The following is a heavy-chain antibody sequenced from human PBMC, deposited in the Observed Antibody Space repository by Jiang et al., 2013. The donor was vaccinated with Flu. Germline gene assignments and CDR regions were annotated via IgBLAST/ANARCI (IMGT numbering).Heavy chain of an antibody. J-gene: IGHJ4*02. Sequence: QLLESGGGVVQPGRSLRLSCAASGFTFSSYAIHWVRQAPGKGLEWVAVISYDGNNKYYADSVKGRFTISRDNSKNTLYLQMNSLGAEDTAVYYCARMPIGIVGASDLNYFDYWGQGTLVTVSS. CDR2: ISYDGNNK. V-gene: IGHV3-30*04. CDR1: GFTFSSYA. D-gene: IGHD1-26*01. CDR3: ARMPIGIVGASDLNYFDY.